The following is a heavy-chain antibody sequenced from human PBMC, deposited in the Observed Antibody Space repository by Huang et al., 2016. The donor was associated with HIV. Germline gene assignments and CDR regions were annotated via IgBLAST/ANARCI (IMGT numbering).Heavy chain of an antibody. D-gene: IGHD4-17*01. CDR3: ARSAYGDLDY. J-gene: IGHJ4*02. V-gene: IGHV1-8*02. Sequence: QVHLVQSGAEVKKPGASVKVSCKASGYTFTNYDINWVRQAPGRGLGWRGWVNPNTGNTGVAQSVQGRVTMTRKTSITTAYVELTSLTAEDTAVYYCARSAYGDLDYWGLGTLVIVSS. CDR1: GYTFTNYD. CDR2: VNPNTGNT.